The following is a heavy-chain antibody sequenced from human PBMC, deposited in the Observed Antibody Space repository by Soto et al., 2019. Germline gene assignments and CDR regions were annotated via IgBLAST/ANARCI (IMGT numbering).Heavy chain of an antibody. CDR2: IYYSGST. D-gene: IGHD1-26*01. CDR1: GGSISSGGYY. V-gene: IGHV4-31*03. CDR3: ARQRGGVGATYWYFDL. Sequence: QVQLQESGPGLVKPSQTLSLTCTVSGGSISSGGYYWSWIRQHPGKGLEWIGYIYYSGSTYYNPSPKSRVTISGATSKNQFPLKLSSVTAADTAVYYCARQRGGVGATYWYFDLWGRGTLVTVSS. J-gene: IGHJ2*01.